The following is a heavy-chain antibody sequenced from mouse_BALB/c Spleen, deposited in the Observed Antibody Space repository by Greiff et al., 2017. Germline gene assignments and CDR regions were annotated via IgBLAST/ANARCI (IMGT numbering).Heavy chain of an antibody. V-gene: IGHV3-2*02. J-gene: IGHJ2*01. CDR3: AGRHYGSSYFDY. D-gene: IGHD1-1*01. CDR1: GYSITSDYA. CDR2: ISYSGST. Sequence: EVQLQESGPGLVKPSQSLSLTCTVTGYSITSDYAWNWIRQFPGNKLEWMGYISYSGSTSYNPSLKSRISITRDTSKNQFFLQLNSVTTEDTATYYCAGRHYGSSYFDYWGQGTTLTVSS.